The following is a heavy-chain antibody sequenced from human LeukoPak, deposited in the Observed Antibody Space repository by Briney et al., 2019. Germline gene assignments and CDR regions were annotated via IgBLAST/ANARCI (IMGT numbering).Heavy chain of an antibody. D-gene: IGHD4-11*01. V-gene: IGHV3-33*01. J-gene: IGHJ4*02. CDR1: GFTFNHYG. Sequence: PGGSLRLSCGATGFTFNHYGMHWVRQAPGKGLEWVAVIWSDGTNTYYADSVKGRFTISRVDYENTVYLQMNSLRPEDSGAYYCARDAQRGFDYSNSLKYWGQGTPVTVST. CDR3: ARDAQRGFDYSNSLKY. CDR2: IWSDGTNT.